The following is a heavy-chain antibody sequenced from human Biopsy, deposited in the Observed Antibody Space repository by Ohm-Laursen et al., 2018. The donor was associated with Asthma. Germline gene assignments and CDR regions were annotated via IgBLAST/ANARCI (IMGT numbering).Heavy chain of an antibody. Sequence: SVKVSCKASGGTFGNYAISWVRQAPGLGLEWMGGINPLLGSTNYAPRFQGRVTLTADESSSTVYMELSSLTSDDTAVYYCARRNQWLSLSLDFWGQGTLVTVSS. D-gene: IGHD5-12*01. CDR2: INPLLGST. V-gene: IGHV1-69*13. J-gene: IGHJ4*02. CDR3: ARRNQWLSLSLDF. CDR1: GGTFGNYA.